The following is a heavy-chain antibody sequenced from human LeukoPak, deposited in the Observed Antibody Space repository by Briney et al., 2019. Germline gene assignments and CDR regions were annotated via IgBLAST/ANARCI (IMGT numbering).Heavy chain of an antibody. V-gene: IGHV3-21*01. CDR2: ISSSSSYI. D-gene: IGHD5-12*01. J-gene: IGHJ5*02. Sequence: KPGGSLRLSCAASGFTFSSYSMNWVRQAPGKGLEWVSSISSSSSYIYYADSVKGGFTISRDNAKNSLYLQMNSLRAEDTAVYYCARNPIYSGYDRAIDPWGQGTLVTVSS. CDR3: ARNPIYSGYDRAIDP. CDR1: GFTFSSYS.